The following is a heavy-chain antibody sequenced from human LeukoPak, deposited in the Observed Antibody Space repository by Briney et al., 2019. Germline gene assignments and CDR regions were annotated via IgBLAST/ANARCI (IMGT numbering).Heavy chain of an antibody. V-gene: IGHV4-59*12. CDR1: GGSISSYY. J-gene: IGHJ4*02. CDR3: VRGVGGEYFYFDR. Sequence: SETLSLTCTVSGGSISSYYWSWIRQPPGKGLEWVGYIYHSGAAYHNPSLKSRLALSVDTSNNQFSLRLRSVTAADTAVYYCVRGVGGEYFYFDRWGQGALVTVSA. CDR2: IYHSGAA. D-gene: IGHD1-26*01.